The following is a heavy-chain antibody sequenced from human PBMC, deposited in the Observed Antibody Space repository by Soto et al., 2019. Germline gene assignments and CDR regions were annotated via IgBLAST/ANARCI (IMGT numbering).Heavy chain of an antibody. CDR1: GFTFSSYA. Sequence: GGSLRLSCAASGFTFSSYAMSWVRQAPGKGLEWVSAISGSGGSTYYTDSVKGRFTISRDNSKNTLYLQMNSLRAEDTAVYYCAKDRAVRGVIVQNFDYWGQGTLVTVSS. J-gene: IGHJ4*02. CDR2: ISGSGGST. V-gene: IGHV3-23*01. CDR3: AKDRAVRGVIVQNFDY. D-gene: IGHD3-10*01.